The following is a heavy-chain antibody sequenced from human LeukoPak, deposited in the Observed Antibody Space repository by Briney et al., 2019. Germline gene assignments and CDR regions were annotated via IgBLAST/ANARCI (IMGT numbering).Heavy chain of an antibody. J-gene: IGHJ4*02. CDR3: ARVRSGSYWYYFDY. CDR2: IIPIFGTA. D-gene: IGHD1-26*01. CDR1: GGTFSSYA. Sequence: SVKVSCTASGGTFSSYAISWVRQAPGQGLEWMGGIIPIFGTANYAQKFQGRVTITADESTSTAYMELSSLRSEDTVVYYCARVRSGSYWYYFDYWGQGTLVTVSS. V-gene: IGHV1-69*13.